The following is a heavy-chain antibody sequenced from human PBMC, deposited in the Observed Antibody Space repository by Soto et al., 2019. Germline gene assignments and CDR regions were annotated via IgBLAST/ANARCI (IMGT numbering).Heavy chain of an antibody. CDR2: MYSSGST. CDR3: TRSLLAARPPSYYSYMDV. CDR1: GGSINSYC. V-gene: IGHV4-59*12. J-gene: IGHJ6*03. D-gene: IGHD6-6*01. Sequence: SETLSLTCTVSGGSINSYCWSWIRQSPGKGLEWIGYMYSSGSTNYNPSLKSRVTMSVDTSQNQFSLKLSSVTAADTAVYYCTRSLLAARPPSYYSYMDVWGKGTTVTVS.